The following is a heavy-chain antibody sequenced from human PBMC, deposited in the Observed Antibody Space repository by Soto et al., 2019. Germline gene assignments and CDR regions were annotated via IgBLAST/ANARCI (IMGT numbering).Heavy chain of an antibody. D-gene: IGHD3-3*01. J-gene: IGHJ3*01. Sequence: GGSLRLSCAASGFTFSSYWMTWVRQAPGKGLEFLATIKPDGSDKYYVDSVRGRFTISRDNAKNSLSLQMNSLRAEDTALYYCATDLNWSGTWCKGTMVTVSS. V-gene: IGHV3-7*01. CDR2: IKPDGSDK. CDR3: ATDLNWSGT. CDR1: GFTFSSYW.